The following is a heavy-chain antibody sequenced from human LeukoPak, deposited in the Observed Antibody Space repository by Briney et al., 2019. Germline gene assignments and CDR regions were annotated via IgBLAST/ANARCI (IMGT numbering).Heavy chain of an antibody. D-gene: IGHD6-6*01. CDR3: ARRGVGYSSSSGDDY. Sequence: SETLSLTCTVSGGSISSSSYYWGWIRQPPGKGLERIGSICYSGSTYYNPSLKSRVTISVDTSKNQFSLKLSSVTAADTAVYYCARRGVGYSSSSGDDYWGQGTLVTVSS. V-gene: IGHV4-39*01. CDR1: GGSISSSSYY. CDR2: ICYSGST. J-gene: IGHJ4*02.